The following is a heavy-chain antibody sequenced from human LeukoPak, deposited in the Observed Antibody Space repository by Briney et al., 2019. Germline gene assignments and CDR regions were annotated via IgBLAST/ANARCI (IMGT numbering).Heavy chain of an antibody. CDR2: IYSDGST. CDR3: ASEGGNSGWYDVFEY. CDR1: GLTVRSNY. V-gene: IGHV3-53*01. J-gene: IGHJ3*01. D-gene: IGHD6-19*01. Sequence: GGSLRLSCAASGLTVRSNYMSWVRQAPGKGLEWVSVIYSDGSTYYEDSVKGRFTISRDNARNSMYLQMNSLRAEDTAVYYCASEGGNSGWYDVFEYWGQGTMVSVSS.